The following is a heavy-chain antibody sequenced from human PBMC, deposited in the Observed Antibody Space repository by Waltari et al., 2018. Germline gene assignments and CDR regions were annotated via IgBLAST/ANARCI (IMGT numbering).Heavy chain of an antibody. D-gene: IGHD3-10*01. Sequence: EVQLAESGGDLVQLGGSLRLSCAASEITFSNYDIHWVRRRPGRGLEWVSVTASGGDTYYVASVKGRFTVSRENAKKSLYLQMNSLRAEDTAVYYCTRWNPYYVAFDMWGQGTMVTVSS. J-gene: IGHJ3*02. CDR2: TASGGDT. CDR1: EITFSNYD. V-gene: IGHV3-13*01. CDR3: TRWNPYYVAFDM.